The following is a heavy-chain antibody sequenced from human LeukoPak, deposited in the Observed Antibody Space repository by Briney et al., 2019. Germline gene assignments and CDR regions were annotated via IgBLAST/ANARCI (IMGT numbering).Heavy chain of an antibody. Sequence: PGGSLRLPSAASGFRFISYEVHWVCQAPGKGLEWVSYISGSGTTIYYADSVKGRFTISRDNAENSLYLQMNSLRAEDTAVYYCARDATTHTIGWSDDDFVVWGCEPMVTVSS. CDR1: GFRFISYE. J-gene: IGHJ3*01. CDR3: ARDATTHTIGWSDDDFVV. D-gene: IGHD6-19*01. CDR2: ISGSGTTI. V-gene: IGHV3-48*03.